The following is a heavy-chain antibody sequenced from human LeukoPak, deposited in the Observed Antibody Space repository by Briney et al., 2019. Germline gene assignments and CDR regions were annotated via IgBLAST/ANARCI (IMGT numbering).Heavy chain of an antibody. CDR1: GGSITSRDYY. V-gene: IGHV4-39*07. Sequence: KASETLSLTCTVSGGSITSRDYYWGWIRQPPGKGLEWIASIYYSGTTHYNPSHQSRVTMSVDTSKNQFSLKLSSVTAADTAVYYCARVNTQGVPSPWGQGILVTVSS. D-gene: IGHD2-15*01. CDR2: IYYSGTT. CDR3: ARVNTQGVPSP. J-gene: IGHJ5*02.